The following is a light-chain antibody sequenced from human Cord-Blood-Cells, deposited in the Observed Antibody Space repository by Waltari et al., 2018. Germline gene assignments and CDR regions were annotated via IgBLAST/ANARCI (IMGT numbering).Light chain of an antibody. Sequence: QTVVTQEPSFSVSPGGTVTLTCGLSSGSVSTSYYPSWYQQTPGQSPRTLIYSTNTRSSGVSDRFSGSILGNKAALAITGAHADYESDYYCVLYMGSCISVFCGWTKLSVL. J-gene: IGLJ2*01. CDR1: SGSVSTSYY. CDR3: VLYMGSCISV. V-gene: IGLV8-61*01. CDR2: STN.